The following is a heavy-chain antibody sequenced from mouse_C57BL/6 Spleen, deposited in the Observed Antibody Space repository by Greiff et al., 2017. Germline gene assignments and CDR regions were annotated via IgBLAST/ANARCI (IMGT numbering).Heavy chain of an antibody. Sequence: QVQLQQPGAELVKPGASVKMSCKAYGYTFTSYWITWVKQRPGQGLEWNGDIYPGSGSTNYNEKFKSKATLTVDTSSSTAYMQLSSLTSEDSAVYYCARGGYDEDYYAMDYWGQGTSVTVSS. CDR1: GYTFTSYW. V-gene: IGHV1-55*01. J-gene: IGHJ4*01. D-gene: IGHD2-14*01. CDR2: IYPGSGST. CDR3: ARGGYDEDYYAMDY.